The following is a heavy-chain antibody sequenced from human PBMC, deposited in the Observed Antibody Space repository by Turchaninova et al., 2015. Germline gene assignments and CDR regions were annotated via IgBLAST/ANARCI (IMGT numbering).Heavy chain of an antibody. J-gene: IGHJ6*02. CDR2: IDPSDSYT. CDR3: AGTQPYYYYYGMDV. Sequence: EVQLVPSGAEVKKTGMSPGIPCKGSGYSFTSYWTSWVRQMPGKGLEWMGRIDPSDSYTNYSPSFQGHVTISADKSISTAYLQWSSLKASDTAMYYCAGTQPYYYYYGMDVWGQGTTVTVSS. CDR1: GYSFTSYW. V-gene: IGHV5-10-1*03.